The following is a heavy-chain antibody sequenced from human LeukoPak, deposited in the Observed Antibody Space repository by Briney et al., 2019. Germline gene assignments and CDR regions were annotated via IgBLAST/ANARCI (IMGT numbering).Heavy chain of an antibody. CDR1: GYTFTSYG. D-gene: IGHD3-22*01. V-gene: IGHV1-18*01. CDR2: ISAYNGNT. J-gene: IGHJ4*02. Sequence: AAVTVSCKASGYTFTSYGISWVRQAPGQGREGMGWISAYNGNTNYAQKLQGRVTITTDTSTTTAYMELRSLRSDDTAVYYCARDPPYYDSSGYYAFWGQGTLVTVSS. CDR3: ARDPPYYDSSGYYAF.